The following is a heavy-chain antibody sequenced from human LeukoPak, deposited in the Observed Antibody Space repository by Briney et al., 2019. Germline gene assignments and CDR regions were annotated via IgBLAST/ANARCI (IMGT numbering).Heavy chain of an antibody. CDR1: GGSISGGSYY. Sequence: SETLSLTCTVSGGSISGGSYYWRWVRQPPGTGVEGIGYIYYSGSNKYNLSLKSRVTISVDTSKNQLSLKLSSVTAADTAVYYCARGEYGLFDYWGQGTLVTVSS. J-gene: IGHJ4*02. D-gene: IGHD2/OR15-2a*01. CDR3: ARGEYGLFDY. CDR2: IYYSGSN. V-gene: IGHV4-61*01.